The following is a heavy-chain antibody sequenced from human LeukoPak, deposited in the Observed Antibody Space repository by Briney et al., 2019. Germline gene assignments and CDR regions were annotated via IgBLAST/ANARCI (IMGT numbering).Heavy chain of an antibody. Sequence: PGGSLRLSCAASGFSVSNIYMTWVRQAPGKGLEWVSVVYVGGTTYYADSVKGRFTLSRDNSENTLYLQMNSLTAEDTAVYFCAFRSARHGIGLDYWSQGTLVTISS. V-gene: IGHV3-53*01. CDR3: AFRSARHGIGLDY. D-gene: IGHD6-19*01. J-gene: IGHJ4*02. CDR1: GFSVSNIY. CDR2: VYVGGTT.